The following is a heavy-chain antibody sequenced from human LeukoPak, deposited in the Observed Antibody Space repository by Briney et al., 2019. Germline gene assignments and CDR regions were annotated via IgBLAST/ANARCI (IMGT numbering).Heavy chain of an antibody. CDR2: ISVYTGKT. V-gene: IGHV1-18*01. D-gene: IGHD2-2*01. Sequence: ASVKVSCKASGYIFSSYGISWVRQAPGQGLEWMGWISVYTGKTNYAQKLQGRVTMTTETSTTTAYMELRSLRSDDTAVYYCARQVGTSYIYWFDPWGQGTLVTVSS. CDR1: GYIFSSYG. CDR3: ARQVGTSYIYWFDP. J-gene: IGHJ5*02.